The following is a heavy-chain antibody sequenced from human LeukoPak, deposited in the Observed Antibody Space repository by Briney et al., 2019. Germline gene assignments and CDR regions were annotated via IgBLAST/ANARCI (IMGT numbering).Heavy chain of an antibody. CDR1: GFIFTDHW. Sequence: GGSLRLSCAASGFIFTDHWMSWVRQAPGRGLEWVANIKEDESTKFYADSVKGRFTISRDNAKYSVYLQMNNLRVEDTAVYYCARAVDVADYWGRGTLVTVSS. CDR3: ARAVDVADY. V-gene: IGHV3-7*01. J-gene: IGHJ4*02. CDR2: IKEDESTK. D-gene: IGHD3-16*01.